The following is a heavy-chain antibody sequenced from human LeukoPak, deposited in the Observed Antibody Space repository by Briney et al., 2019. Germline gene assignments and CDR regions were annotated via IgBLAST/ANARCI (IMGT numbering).Heavy chain of an antibody. Sequence: SETLSLTCAVYGGSFSGYYWSWIRQPPGKGLEWIGEINHSGSTNYNPSLKSRVTISVDTSKNQFSLKLSSVTAADTAVYYCARGKLWYYYDSSGYFYFDYWGQGTLVTVSS. CDR3: ARGKLWYYYDSSGYFYFDY. V-gene: IGHV4-34*01. J-gene: IGHJ4*02. CDR1: GGSFSGYY. D-gene: IGHD3-22*01. CDR2: INHSGST.